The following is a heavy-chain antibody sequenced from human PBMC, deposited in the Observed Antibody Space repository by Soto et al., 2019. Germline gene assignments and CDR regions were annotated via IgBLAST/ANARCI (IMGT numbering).Heavy chain of an antibody. J-gene: IGHJ6*02. V-gene: IGHV4-30-4*01. CDR3: ARDTYCSSTSCYTGEDYYYGMDV. Sequence: SETLSLTCTVSGGSISSGDYYWSWIRQPPGKGLEWIGYIYYSGSTHYNPSLKSRVTISVDTSKNQFSLKLSSVTAADTAVYYCARDTYCSSTSCYTGEDYYYGMDVWGQGTTVT. CDR2: IYYSGST. CDR1: GGSISSGDYY. D-gene: IGHD2-2*02.